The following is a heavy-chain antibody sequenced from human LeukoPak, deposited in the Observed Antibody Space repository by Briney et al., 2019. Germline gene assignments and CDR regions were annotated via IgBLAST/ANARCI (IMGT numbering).Heavy chain of an antibody. J-gene: IGHJ3*02. D-gene: IGHD5-12*01. Sequence: KDGESLKISCKGSGYSFTSYWISWVRQLPGKGLEWMGRIDPSDSYTNYSPSSQGHVTISADKSISTAYLQWSSLKASDTAMYYCARHSSRYSGYDLNDAFDIWGQGTMVTVSS. V-gene: IGHV5-10-1*01. CDR1: GYSFTSYW. CDR2: IDPSDSYT. CDR3: ARHSSRYSGYDLNDAFDI.